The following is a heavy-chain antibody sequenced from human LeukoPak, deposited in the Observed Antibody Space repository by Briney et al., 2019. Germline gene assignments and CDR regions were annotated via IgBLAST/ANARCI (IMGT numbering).Heavy chain of an antibody. CDR2: IDNDGSYI. Sequence: GGSLRLSCSASGFTFSSYTMNWVRQAPGKGLEWVSSIDNDGSYIYYADSVKGRFTLSRDNAENSVHLQMISLRAGDTAVYYCDTKYCAGCVFDYWGPGALVSV. D-gene: IGHD2-8*02. CDR1: GFTFSSYT. CDR3: DTKYCAGCVFDY. J-gene: IGHJ4*02. V-gene: IGHV3-21*01.